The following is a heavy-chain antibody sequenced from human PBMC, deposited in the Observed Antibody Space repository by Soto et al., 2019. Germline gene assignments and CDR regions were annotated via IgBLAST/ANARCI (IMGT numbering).Heavy chain of an antibody. Sequence: ASVKVSCKASGYTFTSYDINWVRQATGQGLEWMGWMNPNSGNTGYAQKFQGRVTMTRNTSISTAYMELSSLRSEDTAVYYCARAPSAAILYYYYYMDVWGKGTTVTVSS. CDR1: GYTFTSYD. CDR3: ARAPSAAILYYYYYMDV. J-gene: IGHJ6*03. D-gene: IGHD2-2*02. CDR2: MNPNSGNT. V-gene: IGHV1-8*01.